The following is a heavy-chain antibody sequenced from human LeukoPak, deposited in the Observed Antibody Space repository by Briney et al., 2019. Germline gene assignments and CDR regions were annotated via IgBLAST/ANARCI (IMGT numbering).Heavy chain of an antibody. CDR3: AGTFWSGYYQVDY. CDR2: INHSGST. Sequence: PSETLSLTCAVYGGSFSGYYWSWIRQPPGKGLEWIGEINHSGSTNYNPSLKSRVTISVDTSKNQFSLKPSSVTAADTAVYYCAGTFWSGYYQVDYWGQGTLVTVSS. J-gene: IGHJ4*02. CDR1: GGSFSGYY. V-gene: IGHV4-34*01. D-gene: IGHD3-3*01.